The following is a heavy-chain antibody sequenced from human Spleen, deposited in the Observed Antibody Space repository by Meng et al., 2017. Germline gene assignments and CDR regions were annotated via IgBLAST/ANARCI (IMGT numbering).Heavy chain of an antibody. V-gene: IGHV4-4*07. CDR3: ARGPTTMAHDFDY. J-gene: IGHJ4*02. CDR2: IYSGGKT. CDR1: GASISSNY. D-gene: IGHD4-11*01. Sequence: GSLRLSCSRAGASISSNYWSWIRQPAGKGLEWMGRIYSGGKTNYNPSLESRVRMSIDTSRKQFSLRLSSVTAADSAVYYCARGPTTMAHDFDYWGQGTLVTVSS.